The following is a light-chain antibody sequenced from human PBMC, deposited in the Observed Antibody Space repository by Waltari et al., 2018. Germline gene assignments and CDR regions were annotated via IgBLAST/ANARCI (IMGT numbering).Light chain of an antibody. Sequence: EIVMTQSPATLSVSPGERATLPCRASQSVSSNLAWYQQKPGQAPRLLIYGASTRATGIPARFSGSGSGTEFTLTISSLQSEDFAVYYCHQHYTTPWTFGQGTLVEL. CDR1: QSVSSN. CDR3: HQHYTTPWT. J-gene: IGKJ1*01. CDR2: GAS. V-gene: IGKV3-15*01.